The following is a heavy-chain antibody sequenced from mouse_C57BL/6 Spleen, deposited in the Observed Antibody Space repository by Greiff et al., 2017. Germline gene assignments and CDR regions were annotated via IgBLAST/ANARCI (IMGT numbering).Heavy chain of an antibody. CDR3: ANYGSAYYFDY. CDR1: GFNTKNTY. V-gene: IGHV14-3*01. CDR2: IDPANGNT. D-gene: IGHD1-1*01. J-gene: IGHJ2*01. Sequence: EVQLQQSVAELVRPGASVKLSCTASGFNTKNTYMHWVKQRPEQGLEWIGRIDPANGNTKYAPKFQGKATITADTSSNTAYLQLSSLTSEDTAIYYCANYGSAYYFDYWGQGTTLTVSS.